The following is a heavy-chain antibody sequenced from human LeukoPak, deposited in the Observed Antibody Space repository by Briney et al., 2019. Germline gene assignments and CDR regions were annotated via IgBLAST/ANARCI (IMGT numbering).Heavy chain of an antibody. J-gene: IGHJ4*02. D-gene: IGHD3-3*01. CDR2: IVSNGGNT. CDR3: ARGGYYAASDI. Sequence: GGSLRLSCAASGLTFSSHAMHWVRQAPGKGLGYVSAIVSNGGNTYYADSVRGRFTISRDNSKDTVYLQMGSLRPEDTAVYYCARGGYYAASDIWGQGALVTVSP. CDR1: GLTFSSHA. V-gene: IGHV3-64*02.